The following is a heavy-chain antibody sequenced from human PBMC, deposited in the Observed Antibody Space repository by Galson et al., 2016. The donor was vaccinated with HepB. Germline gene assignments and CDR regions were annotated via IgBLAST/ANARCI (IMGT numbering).Heavy chain of an antibody. CDR3: VPHRAFDY. CDR2: ISGSSTYT. V-gene: IGHV3-11*06. Sequence: SLRLSCAASGFTFSDYYMSWIRQAPGKGLEWVSYISGSSTYTNYADSVRGRFTISRDNAKNSLYLQMNSLRVEDTAVYYCVPHRAFDYYGQATLVTVSS. CDR1: GFTFSDYY. J-gene: IGHJ4*02.